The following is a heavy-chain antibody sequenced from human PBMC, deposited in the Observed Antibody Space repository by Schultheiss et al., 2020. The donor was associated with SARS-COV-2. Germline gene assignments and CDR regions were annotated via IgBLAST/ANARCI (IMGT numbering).Heavy chain of an antibody. CDR3: AHRKWGYIDY. CDR1: GFTFSSYA. V-gene: IGHV3-48*04. Sequence: GGSLRLSCAASGFTFSSYAMSWVRQAPGKGLELVSYISSSSSIMYYADSVKGRFTISRDNAKNSLYLQMNSLRADDTAVYYCAHRKWGYIDYWGQGTLVTVSS. J-gene: IGHJ4*02. CDR2: ISSSSSIM. D-gene: IGHD1-26*01.